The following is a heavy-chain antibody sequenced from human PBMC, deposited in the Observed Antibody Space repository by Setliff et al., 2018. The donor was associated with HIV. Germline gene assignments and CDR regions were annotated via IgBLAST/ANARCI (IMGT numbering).Heavy chain of an antibody. Sequence: GGSLRLSCAASGFTFRSYEMNWVRQAPGKGLEWVSSISSSSRSKYYADSVKGRFTISRDNAKNSLYLQMNSLRAEDTAVYYCARDGDYGDDDWFDPWGQGTLVTVSS. J-gene: IGHJ5*02. CDR3: ARDGDYGDDDWFDP. CDR1: GFTFRSYE. D-gene: IGHD4-17*01. CDR2: ISSSSRSK. V-gene: IGHV3-21*06.